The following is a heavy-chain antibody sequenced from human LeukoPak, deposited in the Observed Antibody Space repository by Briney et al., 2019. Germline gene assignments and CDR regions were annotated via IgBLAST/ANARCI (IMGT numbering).Heavy chain of an antibody. CDR1: GFTVSSNS. CDR3: TTTPGRDY. Sequence: GGSLRLSCTVSGFTVSSNSMSWVRQAPGEGLEWVSFIYSDNTHYSDSVKGRFTISRDNSKNTLYLQMNSLKTEDTAVYYCTTTPGRDYWGQGTLVTVSS. D-gene: IGHD3-10*01. J-gene: IGHJ4*02. CDR2: IYSDNT. V-gene: IGHV3-53*01.